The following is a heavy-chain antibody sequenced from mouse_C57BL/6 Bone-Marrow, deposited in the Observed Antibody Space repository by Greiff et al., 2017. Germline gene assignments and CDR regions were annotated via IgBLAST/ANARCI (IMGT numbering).Heavy chain of an antibody. J-gene: IGHJ3*01. Sequence: VKLQESGPELVKPGASVKISCKASGYAFSSSWMNWVKQRPGKGLEWIGRIYPGDGDTNYNGKFKGKATLTADKSSSTAYMQLSSLTSEDAAVYSCARGGYDDWFAYWGQGTLVTVSA. D-gene: IGHD2-2*01. V-gene: IGHV1-82*01. CDR2: IYPGDGDT. CDR3: ARGGYDDWFAY. CDR1: GYAFSSSW.